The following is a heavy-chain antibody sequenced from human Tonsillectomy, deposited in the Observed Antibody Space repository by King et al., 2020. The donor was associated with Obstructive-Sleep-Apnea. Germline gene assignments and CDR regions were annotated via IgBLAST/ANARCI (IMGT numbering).Heavy chain of an antibody. CDR1: GFTFSSYA. D-gene: IGHD4-17*01. CDR2: SSGSGGST. Sequence: VQLVESGGGLVQPGGSLRLSCAASGFTFSSYAMSWVLQAPGKGLEWVSASSGSGGSTYYADSVKGRLTISRDNSKNTLYLQMNSLRAEDTAVYYCAKVPLGDYWYFDLWGRGTLVTVSS. J-gene: IGHJ2*01. V-gene: IGHV3-23*04. CDR3: AKVPLGDYWYFDL.